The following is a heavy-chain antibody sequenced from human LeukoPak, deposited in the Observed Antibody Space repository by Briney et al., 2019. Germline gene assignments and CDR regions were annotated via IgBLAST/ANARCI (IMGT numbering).Heavy chain of an antibody. V-gene: IGHV3-48*03. Sequence: GGSLRLSCAASGFTFSSYEMNWVRQAPGKGLEWVSYISSSGSTIYYADSVKGRFTISRDNAKNSLYLQMNSLRAEDTAVYYCARFIAAPYYFDYWGRGTLVTVSS. J-gene: IGHJ4*02. CDR1: GFTFSSYE. CDR2: ISSSGSTI. D-gene: IGHD6-13*01. CDR3: ARFIAAPYYFDY.